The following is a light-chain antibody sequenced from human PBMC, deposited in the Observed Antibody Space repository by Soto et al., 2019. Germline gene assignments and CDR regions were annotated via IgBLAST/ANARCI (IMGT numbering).Light chain of an antibody. Sequence: EIVLTQSPCSLSLSPGERAKLSSMVSKSVSRIYLAWYQQKPGQAPRLLIYGASSRATGIPDRFSGSGSGTDFTLAVSRLETEDFAVYYCNQYGNSPATFGKGTMVDIK. CDR2: GAS. CDR3: NQYGNSPAT. V-gene: IGKV3-20*01. J-gene: IGKJ1*01. CDR1: KSVSRIY.